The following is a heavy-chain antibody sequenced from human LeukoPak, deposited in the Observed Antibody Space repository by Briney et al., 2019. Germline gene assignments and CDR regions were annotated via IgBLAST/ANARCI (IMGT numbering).Heavy chain of an antibody. CDR1: GFTFSSYG. Sequence: GGSLRLSCAASGFTFSSYGMHWVRQAPGKGLAWVAVISYDGNNKYYADSVKGRFTISRDNSKNTLYLRMNSLRAEDTAVYHCAKSRSGSYDDAFDIWGQGTMVSVSS. CDR3: AKSRSGSYDDAFDI. J-gene: IGHJ3*02. V-gene: IGHV3-30*18. D-gene: IGHD1-26*01. CDR2: ISYDGNNK.